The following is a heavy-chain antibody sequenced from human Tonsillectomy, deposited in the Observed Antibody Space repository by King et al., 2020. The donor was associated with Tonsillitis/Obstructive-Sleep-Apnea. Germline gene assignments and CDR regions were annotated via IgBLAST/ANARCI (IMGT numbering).Heavy chain of an antibody. CDR1: GYTFKSYG. CDR2: ISAFNGNT. V-gene: IGHV1-18*01. D-gene: IGHD3-9*01. CDR3: ARDDILTGTLSR. Sequence: VQLVESGAEVKKPGASVKVSCTGSGYTFKSYGISWVRQAPGQGLEWMGWISAFNGNTNYAQKFQGRVIMTTDTSTTAYMELRSLRSDDTAVYYCARDDILTGTLSRWGQGTLVTVSS. J-gene: IGHJ4*02.